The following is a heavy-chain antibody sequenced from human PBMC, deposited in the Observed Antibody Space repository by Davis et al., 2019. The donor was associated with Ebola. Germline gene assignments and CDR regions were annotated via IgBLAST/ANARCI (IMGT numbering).Heavy chain of an antibody. V-gene: IGHV1-18*01. CDR2: ISAYNGNT. Sequence: ASVKVSCKASGYTFTSYGISWVRQAPGQGLEWMGWISAYNGNTNYPQKLQGRVTMTTDTSTSTAYMELRSLRSDDTAVYYCARDGPRDYYDSSGYYYNYWGQGTLVTVSS. CDR1: GYTFTSYG. CDR3: ARDGPRDYYDSSGYYYNY. D-gene: IGHD3-22*01. J-gene: IGHJ4*02.